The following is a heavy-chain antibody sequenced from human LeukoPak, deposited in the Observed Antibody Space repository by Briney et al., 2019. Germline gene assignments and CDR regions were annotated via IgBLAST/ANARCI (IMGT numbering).Heavy chain of an antibody. D-gene: IGHD5-12*01. V-gene: IGHV4-4*07. Sequence: PSETLSLTCTVSGGFISGYFCTWIRQPAGKELEWIGRIYSSGTAYYNPSLESRVTISLDTFNNQFSLKVTSVTAADTAVYYCARGTEKTRISGYYSFDHWGRGLLVTVSS. J-gene: IGHJ4*02. CDR1: GGFISGYF. CDR3: ARGTEKTRISGYYSFDH. CDR2: IYSSGTA.